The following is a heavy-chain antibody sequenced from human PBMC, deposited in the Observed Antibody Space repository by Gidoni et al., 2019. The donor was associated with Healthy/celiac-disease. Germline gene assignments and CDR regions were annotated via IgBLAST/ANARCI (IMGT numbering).Heavy chain of an antibody. D-gene: IGHD3-3*01. J-gene: IGHJ4*02. CDR3: ATYYDFWSGYYRYFDY. CDR2: ISGSGGST. V-gene: IGHV3-23*01. CDR1: GFTFSSYA. Sequence: EVQLLESGGGLVQPGGSLRLSCAASGFTFSSYAMSWVRQAPGKGLEWVSAISGSGGSTYYADSVKGRFTISRDNSKNTLYLQMNSLRAEDTAVYYCATYYDFWSGYYRYFDYWGQGTLVTVSS.